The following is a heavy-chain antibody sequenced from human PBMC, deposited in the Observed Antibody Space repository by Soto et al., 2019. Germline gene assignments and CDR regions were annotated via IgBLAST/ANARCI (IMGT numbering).Heavy chain of an antibody. Sequence: GGSLRLSCAASGFIFANYGMHWVRQAPGKGLEWVALITYEGSNKYYADAVKGRFTISRDNAKNMVSLQVDSLRAEDTAVYYCAKARGANNWANYYGLDVWGQGTTVTVSS. V-gene: IGHV3-30*18. D-gene: IGHD1-1*01. CDR1: GFIFANYG. CDR3: AKARGANNWANYYGLDV. J-gene: IGHJ6*02. CDR2: ITYEGSNK.